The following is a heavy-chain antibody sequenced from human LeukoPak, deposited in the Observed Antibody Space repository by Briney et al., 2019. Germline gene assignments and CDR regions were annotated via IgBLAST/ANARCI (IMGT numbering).Heavy chain of an antibody. CDR2: INTNTGNP. D-gene: IGHD1-26*01. CDR3: ARGGNYYLFDY. V-gene: IGHV7-4-1*02. CDR1: GYTFTSYA. J-gene: IGHJ4*02. Sequence: ASVKFSCKASGYTFTSYAMNWVRQAPGQGLEWMGWINTNTGNPTYAQGFTGRFVFSLDTSVSTAYLQISSLEADDTAVYYCARGGNYYLFDYWGQGTLVTVSS.